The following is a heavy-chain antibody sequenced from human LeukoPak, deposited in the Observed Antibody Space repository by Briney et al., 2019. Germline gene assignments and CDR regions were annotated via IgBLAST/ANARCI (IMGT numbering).Heavy chain of an antibody. CDR1: GFTVSSNY. V-gene: IGHV3-53*01. CDR3: ARGTSPPNYYYYMDV. CDR2: IYSGGST. Sequence: GGSLRLSCAASGFTVSSNYMSWVRQAPGKGLEWVSVIYSGGSTYYADSVKGRFTISRDNSKNTLYLQMNSLRAEDTAVYYCARGTSPPNYYYYMDVWGKGTTVTVSS. J-gene: IGHJ6*03.